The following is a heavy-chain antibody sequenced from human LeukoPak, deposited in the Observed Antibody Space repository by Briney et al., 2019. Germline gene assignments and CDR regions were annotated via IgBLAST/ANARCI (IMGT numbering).Heavy chain of an antibody. CDR2: ISGTGGST. Sequence: GRSLRLSCAATGFTFSSYAMSWVSQAPGKGLESLSAISGTGGSTYYTDSVRGRFTISRDNSKNTLNLQMNSLKDEDTAVYYRAKEGYRMVRGMGETWGQGTLVTVSS. D-gene: IGHD3-10*01. CDR3: AKEGYRMVRGMGET. CDR1: GFTFSSYA. J-gene: IGHJ5*02. V-gene: IGHV3-23*01.